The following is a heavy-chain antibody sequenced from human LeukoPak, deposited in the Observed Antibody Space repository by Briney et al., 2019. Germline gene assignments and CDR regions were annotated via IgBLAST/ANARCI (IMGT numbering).Heavy chain of an antibody. CDR2: INHSGST. CDR3: ARGRGGTIFGVVISPTGPGMDV. V-gene: IGHV4-34*01. J-gene: IGHJ6*02. Sequence: SETLSLTCAVYGGSFSGYYWSWIRQPPGKGLEWIGEINHSGSTNYNPSLKSRVTISVDTSKNQFSLKLSSVTAADTAVYYCARGRGGTIFGVVISPTGPGMDVWGQGTTVTVSS. D-gene: IGHD3-3*01. CDR1: GGSFSGYY.